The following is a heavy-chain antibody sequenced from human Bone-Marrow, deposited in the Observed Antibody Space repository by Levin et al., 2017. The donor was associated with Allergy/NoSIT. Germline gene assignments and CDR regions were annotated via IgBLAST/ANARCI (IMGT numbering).Heavy chain of an antibody. D-gene: IGHD6-13*01. CDR3: ANPRYSRENPDY. J-gene: IGHJ4*02. CDR1: GFTFSSYA. CDR2: ISGSGGST. Sequence: RAGGSLRLSCAASGFTFSSYAMSWVRQAPGKGLEWVSAISGSGGSTYYADSVKGRFTISRDNSKNTLYLQMNSLRAEDTAVYYCANPRYSRENPDYWGQGTLVTVSS. V-gene: IGHV3-23*01.